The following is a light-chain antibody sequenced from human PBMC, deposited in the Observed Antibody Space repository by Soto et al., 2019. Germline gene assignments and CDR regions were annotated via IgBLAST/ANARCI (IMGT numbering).Light chain of an antibody. Sequence: DIQLTQSPSTLSASVGDRVTITCRASQSVTDWLAWYQQKPGKAPKLLIYDASSLQSGVPSRFSGSGSGTEFSLTICSLQPDDFATYYCQQYYRSCTFGQGTKVDIK. CDR1: QSVTDW. CDR2: DAS. V-gene: IGKV1-5*01. J-gene: IGKJ2*02. CDR3: QQYYRSCT.